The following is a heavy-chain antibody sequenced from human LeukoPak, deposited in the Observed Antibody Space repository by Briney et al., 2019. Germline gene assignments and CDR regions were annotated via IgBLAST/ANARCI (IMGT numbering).Heavy chain of an antibody. CDR3: AKSMFIDYSNIWPLDY. CDR2: ISNDGSQE. CDR1: GFTFGYYA. D-gene: IGHD6-13*01. V-gene: IGHV3-30*04. Sequence: GRSLRLSCAASGFTFGYYAMHWVRQAPGKGLEWVAVISNDGSQENHADSVKGRFIISRDNPKNTLYLQMNSLRAEDTAVYYCAKSMFIDYSNIWPLDYWGQGTLVSVSS. J-gene: IGHJ4*02.